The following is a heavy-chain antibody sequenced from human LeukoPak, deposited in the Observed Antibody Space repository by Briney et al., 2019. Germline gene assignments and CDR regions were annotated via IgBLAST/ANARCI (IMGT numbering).Heavy chain of an antibody. V-gene: IGHV3-49*03. Sequence: GGSLRLSCTASGFTFGDYAMSWFRQAPGKGLEWVGFIRSKAYGGTTEYAASVKGRFTISRDDSKSIAYLRMNSLKTEDTAVYYCTRVGIAVAGTWFDYWGQGTLVTVSS. CDR2: IRSKAYGGTT. CDR3: TRVGIAVAGTWFDY. J-gene: IGHJ4*02. D-gene: IGHD6-19*01. CDR1: GFTFGDYA.